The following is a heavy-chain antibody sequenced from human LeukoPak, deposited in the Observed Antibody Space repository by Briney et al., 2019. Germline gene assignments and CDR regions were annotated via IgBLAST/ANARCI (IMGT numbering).Heavy chain of an antibody. CDR3: ASDIVATSGDF. V-gene: IGHV3-11*01. J-gene: IGHJ4*02. D-gene: IGHD5-12*01. Sequence: GGSLRLSCAASGFNFSDYYMSWIRQAPGKGLAWVAYITSSGDDIYYAESVKGRFTISRDNAKNALFLRMSSLRVEDTATYYCASDIVATSGDFWGQGTLVSVSS. CDR1: GFNFSDYY. CDR2: ITSSGDDI.